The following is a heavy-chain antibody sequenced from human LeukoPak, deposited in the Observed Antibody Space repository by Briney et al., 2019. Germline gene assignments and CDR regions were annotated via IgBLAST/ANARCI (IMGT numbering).Heavy chain of an antibody. Sequence: SETLSLTCAVYGGSFSGYYWSWIRQPPEKGLEWIGEINHVGATNYNPSLKSRVTISVDTSKNQFSLKLSSVTAADTAVYYCARLSKAGALSMVRGVIRRKNWFDPWGQGTLVTVSS. J-gene: IGHJ5*02. CDR2: INHVGAT. V-gene: IGHV4-34*01. CDR3: ARLSKAGALSMVRGVIRRKNWFDP. CDR1: GGSFSGYY. D-gene: IGHD3-10*01.